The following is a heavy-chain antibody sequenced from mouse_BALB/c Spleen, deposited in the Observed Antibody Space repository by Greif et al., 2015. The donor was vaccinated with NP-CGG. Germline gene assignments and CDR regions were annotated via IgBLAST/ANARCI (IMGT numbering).Heavy chain of an antibody. Sequence: QVQLQQSGAELVRPGSSVKISCKASGYAFSSYWMNWVKQRPGQGLEWIGQIYPGDGDTNYNGKFKGKATLTADKSSSTAYMQLSSLTSEDSAVYCCAREDYCTRYFDVWGAGTTVTVSS. J-gene: IGHJ1*01. V-gene: IGHV1-80*01. D-gene: IGHD1-1*01. CDR3: AREDYCTRYFDV. CDR1: GYAFSSYW. CDR2: IYPGDGDT.